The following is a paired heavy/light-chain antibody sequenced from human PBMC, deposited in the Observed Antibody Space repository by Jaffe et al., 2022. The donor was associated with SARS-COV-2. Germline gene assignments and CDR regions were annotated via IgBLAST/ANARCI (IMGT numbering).Light chain of an antibody. CDR2: TAS. J-gene: IGKJ1*01. CDR3: QQSYTTPWT. Sequence: DIQMTQSPATLSASVGDRVTITCRATQSISTYLNWYQQKPGKVPKLLIHTASSLQSGVPSRFSGGGSGTDFTLTISSLELEDFATYYCQQSYTTPWTFGQGTKVEIK. CDR1: QSISTY. V-gene: IGKV1-39*01.
Heavy chain of an antibody. CDR1: GNTLSETS. D-gene: IGHD2-15*01. V-gene: IGHV1-24*01. CDR2: SDPEDAKT. CDR3: VADDGYCSGGSCFYYLDV. Sequence: QVRLVQSGAEVKKPGASVKVSCKLSGNTLSETSMHWVRQAPGKGLEWMGGSDPEDAKTIYAQKFQGRVTMTEDTSTDTAYMELSGLRSEDTAVYYCVADDGYCSGGSCFYYLDVWGKGTTVTVSS. J-gene: IGHJ6*03.